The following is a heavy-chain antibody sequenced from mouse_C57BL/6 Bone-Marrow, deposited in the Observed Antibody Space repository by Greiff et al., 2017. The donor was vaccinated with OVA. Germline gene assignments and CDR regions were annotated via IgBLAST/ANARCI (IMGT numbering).Heavy chain of an antibody. Sequence: EVHLVESGGGLVQSGRSLRLSCATSGFTFSDFYMEWVRQAPGKGLEWIAASRNKANDYTTEYSASVKGRFIVSRDTSQSILYLQMNALRAEDTAIYYCARDDGYYGSIMDYWGQGTSVTVSS. CDR2: SRNKANDYTT. V-gene: IGHV7-1*01. J-gene: IGHJ4*01. CDR3: ARDDGYYGSIMDY. D-gene: IGHD1-1*01. CDR1: GFTFSDFY.